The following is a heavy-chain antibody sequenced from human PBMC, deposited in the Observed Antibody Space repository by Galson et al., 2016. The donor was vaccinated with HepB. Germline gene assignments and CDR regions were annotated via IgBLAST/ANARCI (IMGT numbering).Heavy chain of an antibody. CDR1: GFTFNNYA. Sequence: SLRLSCAASGFTFNNYAMSWVCQAPGKGLEWVSTIGGMGTTTFYADSVKGRFTVARDNSKDTLYLQMNSLRAEDTAIYYCAKGRNYYDNSGYFADWGRGTLVTVSS. D-gene: IGHD3-22*01. CDR3: AKGRNYYDNSGYFAD. CDR2: IGGMGTTT. J-gene: IGHJ4*02. V-gene: IGHV3-23*01.